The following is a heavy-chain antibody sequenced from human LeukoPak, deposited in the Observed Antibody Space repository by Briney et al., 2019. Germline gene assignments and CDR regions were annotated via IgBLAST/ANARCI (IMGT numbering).Heavy chain of an antibody. Sequence: GGSLRLSCAASGFTFSSYAMSWVRQAPGKGLEWVSAISGSGGSTYYADSVKGRFTISRDNSKSTLYLQMNSLRAEDTAVYYCAKGPGIAAAGTPDYWGQGTLVTVSS. CDR1: GFTFSSYA. CDR2: ISGSGGST. CDR3: AKGPGIAAAGTPDY. D-gene: IGHD6-13*01. V-gene: IGHV3-23*01. J-gene: IGHJ4*02.